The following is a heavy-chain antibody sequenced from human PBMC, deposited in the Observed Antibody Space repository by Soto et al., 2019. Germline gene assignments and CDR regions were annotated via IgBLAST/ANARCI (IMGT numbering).Heavy chain of an antibody. CDR1: GYTFTSYA. V-gene: IGHV1-2*02. D-gene: IGHD6-19*01. CDR2: INPNSGGT. CDR3: ARERAVAAETYYYYGMDV. J-gene: IGHJ6*02. Sequence: QVQLVQSGAEVKKPGASVKVSCKASGYTFTSYAMHWVRQAPGQRLEWMGWINPNSGGTNYAQKFQGRVTMTRDTSISTAYMELSRLRSDDTAVYYCARERAVAAETYYYYGMDVWGQGTTVTVSS.